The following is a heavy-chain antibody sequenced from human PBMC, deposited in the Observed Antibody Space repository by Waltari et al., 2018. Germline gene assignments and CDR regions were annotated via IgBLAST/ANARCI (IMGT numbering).Heavy chain of an antibody. V-gene: IGHV4-34*01. Sequence: QVQLQQWGAGLLKPSETLSLTCAVYGGSFSGYYWSWIRQPPGKGLEWIGEINHSGSTNYNPSLKRRVTISVDTSKNQFSLKLSSVTAADTAVYYCARRAIFRGSAFDIWGQGTMVTVSS. CDR1: GGSFSGYY. CDR3: ARRAIFRGSAFDI. J-gene: IGHJ3*02. D-gene: IGHD3-9*01. CDR2: INHSGST.